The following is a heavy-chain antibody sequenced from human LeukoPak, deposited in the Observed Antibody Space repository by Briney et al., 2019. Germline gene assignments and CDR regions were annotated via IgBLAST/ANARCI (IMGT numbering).Heavy chain of an antibody. V-gene: IGHV3-53*01. CDR1: GFTVSSNY. Sequence: GGSLRLSCAASGFTVSSNYMSWVRRAPGKGLEWVSVIYSGGSTYYADSVKGRFTISRDNSKNTLYLQMNSLRAEDTAVYYCARGFIAVAGTADYWGQGTLVTVSS. CDR3: ARGFIAVAGTADY. J-gene: IGHJ4*02. D-gene: IGHD6-19*01. CDR2: IYSGGST.